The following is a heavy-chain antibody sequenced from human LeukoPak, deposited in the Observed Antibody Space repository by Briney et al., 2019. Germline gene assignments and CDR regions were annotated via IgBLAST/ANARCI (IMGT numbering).Heavy chain of an antibody. D-gene: IGHD2-15*01. Sequence: GGSLRLSCAASGFTFSSYAMSWVRQAPGKGLEWVSAISGSGGSTYYADSVKGRFTISRDNSKNTLYLQMNSLRAEDTAVYYCAKDEGAGYCSGGSCYNAFDIWGQGTMVTVSS. CDR2: ISGSGGST. CDR3: AKDEGAGYCSGGSCYNAFDI. V-gene: IGHV3-23*01. J-gene: IGHJ3*02. CDR1: GFTFSSYA.